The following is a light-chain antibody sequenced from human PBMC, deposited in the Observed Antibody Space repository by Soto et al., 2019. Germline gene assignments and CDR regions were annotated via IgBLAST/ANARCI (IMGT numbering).Light chain of an antibody. CDR3: SSFTDGNNLV. J-gene: IGLJ1*01. Sequence: QSVLTQPPSASGTPGQRVTISCSGSSSNIGSNTVNWYQQHPGKAPKVMIYDVTKRPSGVPDRFSGSKSGNTASLTVSALQAEDEADYYCSSFTDGNNLVFGTGTKVTVL. CDR1: SSNIGSNT. V-gene: IGLV1-44*01. CDR2: DVT.